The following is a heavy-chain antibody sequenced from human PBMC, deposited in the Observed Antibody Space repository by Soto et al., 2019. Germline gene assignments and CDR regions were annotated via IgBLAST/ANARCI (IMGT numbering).Heavy chain of an antibody. V-gene: IGHV5-10-1*01. CDR2: IDPSDSYT. Sequence: PAGYLKISCTGSGYSFPSYLLRWVRQIPGKGLEWMGRIDPSDSYTNYSPSFQGHVTISADKSISTAYLQWSSLKASDTAMYYCARQGSPYYYYGMDVWGQGTTVTGSS. CDR1: GYSFPSYL. CDR3: ARQGSPYYYYGMDV. J-gene: IGHJ6*02.